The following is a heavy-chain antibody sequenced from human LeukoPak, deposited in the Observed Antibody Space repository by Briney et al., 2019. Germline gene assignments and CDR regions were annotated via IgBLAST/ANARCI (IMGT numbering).Heavy chain of an antibody. V-gene: IGHV4-61*02. CDR3: ARGHDYYASGRQSWFDP. D-gene: IGHD3-10*01. Sequence: PSETLSLTCTVSGGSISSGSYYWSWIRQPAGKGLEWIGRIYTSGSTNYNPSLKSRVTISVDSSKNQISLRLSSVTAADTAVYYCARGHDYYASGRQSWFDPWGQGTLVTVSS. CDR2: IYTSGST. J-gene: IGHJ5*02. CDR1: GGSISSGSYY.